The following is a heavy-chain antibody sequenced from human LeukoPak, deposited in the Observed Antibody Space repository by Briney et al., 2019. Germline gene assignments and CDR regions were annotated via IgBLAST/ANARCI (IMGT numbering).Heavy chain of an antibody. D-gene: IGHD3-10*01. Sequence: GASVTVSCKASGYTFTSYAMHWVRQAPGQRLEWMGWINAGNGNTKYSQKFQGRVTITRDTSASTAYMELSSLRSEDTAVYYCARGPYGSGRLFDYWGQGTLVTVPP. CDR3: ARGPYGSGRLFDY. CDR1: GYTFTSYA. CDR2: INAGNGNT. J-gene: IGHJ4*02. V-gene: IGHV1-3*01.